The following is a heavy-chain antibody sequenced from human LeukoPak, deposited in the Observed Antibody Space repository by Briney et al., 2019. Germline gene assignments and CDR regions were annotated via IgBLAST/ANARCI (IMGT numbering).Heavy chain of an antibody. Sequence: PGGSLRLSCAASGFTFDDYGMSWVRQAPGKGLEWVSGIIWSGGSTGYADSVKGRFTISRDNSKNTLYLQMNSLRAEDTAVYYCAKGSGRITSYYYYYMDVWGKGTTVTVSS. CDR2: IIWSGGST. J-gene: IGHJ6*03. D-gene: IGHD6-19*01. CDR3: AKGSGRITSYYYYYMDV. CDR1: GFTFDDYG. V-gene: IGHV3-20*04.